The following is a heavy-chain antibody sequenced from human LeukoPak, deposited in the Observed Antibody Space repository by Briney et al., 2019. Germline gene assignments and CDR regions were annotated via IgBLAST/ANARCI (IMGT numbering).Heavy chain of an antibody. CDR2: IYYSGST. V-gene: IGHV4-30-4*01. Sequence: PSQTLSLTCTVSGGSISSGDYYWSWIRQPPGKGLEWIGYIYYSGSTYYNPSLKSRVTISVDTSKNQFSLKLSSVTAAGTAVYYCARDSSEIAFDIWGQGTMVTVSS. CDR1: GGSISSGDYY. D-gene: IGHD6-19*01. CDR3: ARDSSEIAFDI. J-gene: IGHJ3*02.